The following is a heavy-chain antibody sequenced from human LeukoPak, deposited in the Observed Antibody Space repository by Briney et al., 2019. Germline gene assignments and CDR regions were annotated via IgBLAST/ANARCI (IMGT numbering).Heavy chain of an antibody. J-gene: IGHJ4*02. CDR1: GFTVSSNY. Sequence: GGSLRLSCAASGFTVSSNYMSWVRQAPGKGLEWVSVIYSGGSTYYADSVKGRFTISRDNSKNTLYLQMNSLRAEDTAVYYCARNYGDYDFGYWGQGTLVTVSS. CDR2: IYSGGST. CDR3: ARNYGDYDFGY. D-gene: IGHD4-17*01. V-gene: IGHV3-53*01.